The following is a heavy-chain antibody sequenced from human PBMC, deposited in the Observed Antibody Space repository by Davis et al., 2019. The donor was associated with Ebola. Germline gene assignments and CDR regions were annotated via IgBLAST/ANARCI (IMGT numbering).Heavy chain of an antibody. J-gene: IGHJ5*02. CDR2: ISGSGGST. Sequence: GESLKISCAASGFTFSSYAMSWVRQAPGKGLEWVSAISGSGGSTYYADSVKGRFTISRDNSKNTLYLQMNSLRAEDTAVYYCARGGIGGSVDWFDPWGQGTLVTVSS. CDR3: ARGGIGGSVDWFDP. D-gene: IGHD3-16*01. CDR1: GFTFSSYA. V-gene: IGHV3-23*01.